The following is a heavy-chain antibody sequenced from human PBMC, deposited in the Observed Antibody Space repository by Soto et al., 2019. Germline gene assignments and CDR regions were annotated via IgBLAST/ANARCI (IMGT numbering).Heavy chain of an antibody. J-gene: IGHJ3*02. CDR3: ARVRTDSSGWYGEDAFDI. CDR1: GGSVSSGSYY. CDR2: IYYSGST. D-gene: IGHD6-19*01. V-gene: IGHV4-61*01. Sequence: SETLSLTCTVSGGSVSSGSYYWSWIRQPPGKGLEWIGYIYYSGSTNYNPSLKSRVTISVDTSKNQFSLKLSSVTAADTAVYYCARVRTDSSGWYGEDAFDIWGQGTMVTVSS.